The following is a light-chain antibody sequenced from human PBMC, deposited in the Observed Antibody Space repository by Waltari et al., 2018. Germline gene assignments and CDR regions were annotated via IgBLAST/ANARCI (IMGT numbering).Light chain of an antibody. CDR3: CSYAGSYTGV. V-gene: IGLV2-11*01. J-gene: IGLJ3*02. CDR2: EVN. CDR1: SSDVGAYKY. Sequence: QSALTQPRSVSGSPGQSVTISCTGTSSDVGAYKYVSWYQHHPGQAPKLMIYEVNRRPSGVPDCCSWSKSGNTASLTISGLQADDEAEYFCCSYAGSYTGVFGGGTRLAVL.